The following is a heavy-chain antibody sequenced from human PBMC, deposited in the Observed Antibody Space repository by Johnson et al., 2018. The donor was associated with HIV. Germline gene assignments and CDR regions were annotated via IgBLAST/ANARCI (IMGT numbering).Heavy chain of an antibody. CDR3: EGYCSVGACYSGVSAFDV. CDR1: RFTFDDYA. J-gene: IGHJ3*01. CDR2: IGYSASDT. D-gene: IGHD2-15*01. V-gene: IGHV3-23*04. Sequence: MLLVESGGVVVQPGGSLRLSCETSRFTFDDYAMNWVRQAPGKGLEWVSSIGYSASDTYYADSVKGRFTISRDNSNNRLYLQMNSLRAEDTAIYCCEGYCSVGACYSGVSAFDVWGHGTMVTFSS.